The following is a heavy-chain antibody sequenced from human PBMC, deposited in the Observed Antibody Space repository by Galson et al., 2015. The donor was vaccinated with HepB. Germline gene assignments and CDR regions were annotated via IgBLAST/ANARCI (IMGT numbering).Heavy chain of an antibody. J-gene: IGHJ4*02. CDR1: GFTFTSSA. D-gene: IGHD6-13*01. V-gene: IGHV1-58*01. CDR2: IVVGSGNT. CDR3: AAGNPGAAAVFDY. Sequence: SVKVSCKASGFTFTSSAVQWVRQARGQRLEWIGWIVVGSGNTNYAQKFQERVTITRDMSTSTAYMELRSLRSEDTAVYYCAAGNPGAAAVFDYWGQGTLVTVSS.